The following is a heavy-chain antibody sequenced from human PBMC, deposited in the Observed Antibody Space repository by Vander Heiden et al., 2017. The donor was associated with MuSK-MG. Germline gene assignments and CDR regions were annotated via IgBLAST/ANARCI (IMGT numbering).Heavy chain of an antibody. Sequence: QEQLVESGGGVVQPGRSLRLSCAASGFLLSRDPMHGVRQPPGKGLEWVAIVSHDGISQTYADSAKGRFTIARDNSQNTLYLEMNSLRIEDTALYFCARGGQRQVLSRFDLWGQGTLVTVSS. V-gene: IGHV3-30-3*01. CDR3: ARGGQRQVLSRFDL. CDR1: GFLLSRDP. J-gene: IGHJ4*02. D-gene: IGHD6-25*01. CDR2: VSHDGISQ.